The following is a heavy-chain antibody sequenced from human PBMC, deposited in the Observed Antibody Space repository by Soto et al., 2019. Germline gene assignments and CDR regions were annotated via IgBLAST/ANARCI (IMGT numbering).Heavy chain of an antibody. J-gene: IGHJ4*02. Sequence: GGSLRLSCAASGFTFSSYAMSWVRQAPGKGLEWVSAISGSGGSTYYADSVKGRFTISRDNSKNTLYLKMNSLRAEDTAVYYCAKGDGAAPERRRAYFDYWGQGTLVTVSS. CDR2: ISGSGGST. CDR1: GFTFSSYA. D-gene: IGHD1-1*01. V-gene: IGHV3-23*01. CDR3: AKGDGAAPERRRAYFDY.